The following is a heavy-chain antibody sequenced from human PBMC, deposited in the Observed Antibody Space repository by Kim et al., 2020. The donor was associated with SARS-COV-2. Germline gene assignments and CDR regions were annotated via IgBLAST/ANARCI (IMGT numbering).Heavy chain of an antibody. CDR1: GYTFTSYS. D-gene: IGHD3-10*01. V-gene: IGHV7-4-1*01. CDR2: INTTIGNP. J-gene: IGHJ6*02. Sequence: ASVKVSCKASGYTFTSYSRNWVHKPPGQGFEGLGWINTTIGNPPLPQGFTGRFVSSLDTSVSTAYLQTGSQKAEETAVYYSARFGLVDGGFGSYYGMDVWGQGTTVTVSS. CDR3: ARFGLVDGGFGSYYGMDV.